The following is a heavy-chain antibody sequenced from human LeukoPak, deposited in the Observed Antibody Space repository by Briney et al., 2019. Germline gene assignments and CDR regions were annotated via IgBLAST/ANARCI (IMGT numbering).Heavy chain of an antibody. CDR1: GFTFSRNG. J-gene: IGHJ4*02. CDR2: ISGSGGST. V-gene: IGHV3-23*01. CDR3: ATCRGYSYGPFDY. D-gene: IGHD5-18*01. Sequence: PGGSLRLSCAASGFTFSRNGMHWVRQAPGKGLEWVSAISGSGGSTYYADSVKGRFTISRDNSKNTLYLQMNSLRAEDTAVYYCATCRGYSYGPFDYWGQGTLVTVSS.